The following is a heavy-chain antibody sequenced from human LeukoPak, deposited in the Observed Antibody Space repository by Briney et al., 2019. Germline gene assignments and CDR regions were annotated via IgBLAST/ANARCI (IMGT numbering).Heavy chain of an antibody. CDR1: GFTFSDYY. D-gene: IGHD5-12*01. Sequence: GGSLRLSCAASGFTFSDYYMSWLRQAPGKGLEWVSYISSSGSTIYYADSVKGRFTISRDNDKNSLYLQMNSLRAEDTAVYYCARESSGYEDYYGMDVWGQGTTVTVSS. CDR2: ISSSGSTI. J-gene: IGHJ6*02. CDR3: ARESSGYEDYYGMDV. V-gene: IGHV3-11*04.